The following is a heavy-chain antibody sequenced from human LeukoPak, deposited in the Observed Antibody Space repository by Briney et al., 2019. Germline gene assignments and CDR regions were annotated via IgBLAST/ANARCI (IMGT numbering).Heavy chain of an antibody. CDR2: ISSSSSYI. V-gene: IGHV3-21*01. CDR3: ASQTEYYFDY. J-gene: IGHJ4*02. CDR1: GFTFSSSYS. D-gene: IGHD1-1*01. Sequence: GGSLRLSCVASGFTFSSSYSLNWVRQAPGKGLEWVSSISSSSSYIYYADSVKGRFTISRDNAKNSLYLQMNSLRAEDTAVYYCASQTEYYFDYWGQGTLVTVSS.